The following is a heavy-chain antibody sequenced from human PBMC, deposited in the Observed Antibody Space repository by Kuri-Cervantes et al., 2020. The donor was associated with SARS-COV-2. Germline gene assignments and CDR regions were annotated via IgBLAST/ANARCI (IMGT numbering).Heavy chain of an antibody. D-gene: IGHD6-13*01. CDR3: ARVDSSLTIDR. Sequence: LRLSCAVSGGSISSGGYSWSWIRQPPGKGLEWIGYIYHSGSTYFNPSLKSRVTLSADRSKNQFSLNPTSVTAADTAVYYCARVDSSLTIDRWGQGTLVTVSS. J-gene: IGHJ5*02. CDR2: IYHSGST. CDR1: GGSISSGGYS. V-gene: IGHV4-30-2*01.